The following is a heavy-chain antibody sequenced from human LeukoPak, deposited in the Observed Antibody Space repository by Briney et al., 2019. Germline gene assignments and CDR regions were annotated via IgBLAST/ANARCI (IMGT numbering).Heavy chain of an antibody. CDR2: ISAYNGNT. J-gene: IGHJ6*03. CDR3: ARAPDTAMGPYYYYYMDV. V-gene: IGHV1-18*01. D-gene: IGHD5-18*01. Sequence: ASVKVSCKASGYTFTSYGISWVRQAPGQGREGMGWISAYNGNTNYAQKLQGRGTMTTDTSTRKANMEMRRLRSNDTAVYYCARAPDTAMGPYYYYYMDVWGKGTTVTVSS. CDR1: GYTFTSYG.